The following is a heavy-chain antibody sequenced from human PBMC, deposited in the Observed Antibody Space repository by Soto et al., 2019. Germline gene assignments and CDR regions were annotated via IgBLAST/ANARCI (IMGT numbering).Heavy chain of an antibody. D-gene: IGHD6-6*01. Sequence: GGSLRLSCAASGFTFSSYGMHWVRQAPGKGLEWVAVIWYDGSNKYYADSVKGRFTISRDNSKNTLYLQMNSLRAEDTAVYYCARESAEYFNWFDPWGQGTLVTVSS. CDR1: GFTFSSYG. CDR3: ARESAEYFNWFDP. CDR2: IWYDGSNK. J-gene: IGHJ5*02. V-gene: IGHV3-33*01.